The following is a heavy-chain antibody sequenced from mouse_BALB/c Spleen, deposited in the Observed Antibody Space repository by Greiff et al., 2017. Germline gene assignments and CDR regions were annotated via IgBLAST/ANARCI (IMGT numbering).Heavy chain of an antibody. D-gene: IGHD3-2*01. CDR1: GFSLTGYG. V-gene: IGHV2-6-7*01. J-gene: IGHJ3*01. CDR3: ARGEDSSGSAWFAY. CDR2: IWGDGST. Sequence: VKLQESGPGLVAPSQSLSITCTVSGFSLTGYGVNWVRQPPGKGLEWLGMIWGDGSTDYNSALKSRLSISKDNSKSQVFLKMNSLQTDDTARYYCARGEDSSGSAWFAYWGQGTLVTVSA.